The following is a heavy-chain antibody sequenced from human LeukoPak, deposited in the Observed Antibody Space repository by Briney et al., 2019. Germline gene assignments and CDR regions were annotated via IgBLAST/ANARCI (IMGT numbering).Heavy chain of an antibody. J-gene: IGHJ5*01. V-gene: IGHV4-59*01. Sequence: PSETLSLTCTVSGDSITSNYWSWIRQSPDKGLEWIGYISYSGSSYYNPSLKSRVIISLDTPKNQFSLRLSSVTAADTAVYYCARDLLWRNTYTYVFDSWGQGTLVTVSS. CDR1: GDSITSNY. CDR3: ARDLLWRNTYTYVFDS. D-gene: IGHD3-10*01. CDR2: ISYSGSS.